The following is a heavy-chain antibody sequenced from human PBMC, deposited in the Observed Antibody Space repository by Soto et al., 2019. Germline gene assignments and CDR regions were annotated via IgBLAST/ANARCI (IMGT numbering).Heavy chain of an antibody. D-gene: IGHD2-15*01. J-gene: IGHJ3*02. Sequence: LRLSCAASGFTFSNAWMSWVRQAPGKGLEWVGRIKSKTDGGTTDYAAPVKGRFTISRDDSKNTLYLQMNSLKTEDTAVYYCTTDLIMVAAATDAFDIWGQGTMVTVSS. CDR1: GFTFSNAW. CDR2: IKSKTDGGTT. V-gene: IGHV3-15*01. CDR3: TTDLIMVAAATDAFDI.